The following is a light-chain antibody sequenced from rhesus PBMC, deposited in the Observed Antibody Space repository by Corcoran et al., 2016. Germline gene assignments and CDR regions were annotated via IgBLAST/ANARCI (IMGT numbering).Light chain of an antibody. CDR1: QSVGNY. Sequence: IVVTQSPATLSLSPGERATLSCRASQSVGNYLAWYQQKPGQAPGLLMYGAASRATGFPDRFSGSGSGTDFTLPISSLEPENVGVNYCQRSRNLWTFGQGAKVEIK. CDR3: QRSRNLWT. CDR2: GAA. J-gene: IGKJ1*01. V-gene: IGKV3-24*04.